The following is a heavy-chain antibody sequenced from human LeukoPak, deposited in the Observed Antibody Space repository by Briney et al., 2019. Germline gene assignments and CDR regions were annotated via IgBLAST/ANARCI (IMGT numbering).Heavy chain of an antibody. CDR3: ARELATVTTLVFDY. CDR2: INPNSGGT. D-gene: IGHD4-17*01. J-gene: IGHJ4*02. CDR1: GYTFTGYY. Sequence: ASAKVSCKASGYTFTGYYMHWVRQAPGQGLEWMGWINPNSGGTNYAQKFQGRVTMTRDTSISTAYMELSRLRSDDTAVHYCARELATVTTLVFDYWAREPWSPSPQ. V-gene: IGHV1-2*02.